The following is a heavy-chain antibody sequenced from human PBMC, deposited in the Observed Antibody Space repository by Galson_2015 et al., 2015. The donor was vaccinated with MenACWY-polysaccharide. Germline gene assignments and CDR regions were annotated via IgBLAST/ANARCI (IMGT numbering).Heavy chain of an antibody. CDR2: ISSDGKNA. Sequence: SLRLSCAASGFTFGSYAIHWARQAPGKGLEWVALISSDGKNAYYAASVRGRFTISRDNSKKTVSLEMNSLRNDDTAVYFCARDACSSVNCYSYFFYYMDVWGKGTTVSVSS. CDR3: ARDACSSVNCYSYFFYYMDV. J-gene: IGHJ6*03. CDR1: GFTFGSYA. D-gene: IGHD2-2*01. V-gene: IGHV3-33*08.